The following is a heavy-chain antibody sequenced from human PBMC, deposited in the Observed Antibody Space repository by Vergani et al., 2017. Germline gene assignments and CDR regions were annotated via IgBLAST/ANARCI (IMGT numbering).Heavy chain of an antibody. CDR1: GFTFSSYA. CDR3: ARDLTMVRGVGLGY. CDR2: ISSSSSYI. D-gene: IGHD3-10*01. V-gene: IGHV3-21*01. Sequence: EVQLLESGGGLVQPGGSLRLSCAASGFTFSSYAMSWVRQAPGKGLEWVSSISSSSSYIYYADSVKGRFTISRDNAKNSLYLQMNSLRAEDTPVYYCARDLTMVRGVGLGYWGQGTLVTVSS. J-gene: IGHJ4*02.